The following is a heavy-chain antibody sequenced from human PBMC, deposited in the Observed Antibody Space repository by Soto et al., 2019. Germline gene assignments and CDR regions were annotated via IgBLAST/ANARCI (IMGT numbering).Heavy chain of an antibody. V-gene: IGHV1-69*06. Sequence: EASVKVSCKASGGTFSSYAISWVRQAPGQGLEWMGGIIPIFGTANYAQKFQGRVTITADKSTSTAYMELSSLRSEDTAVYYWALEGRYYDSSGYRRPYYYYGMDVWGQGTTVTVS. CDR1: GGTFSSYA. CDR2: IIPIFGTA. CDR3: ALEGRYYDSSGYRRPYYYYGMDV. D-gene: IGHD3-22*01. J-gene: IGHJ6*02.